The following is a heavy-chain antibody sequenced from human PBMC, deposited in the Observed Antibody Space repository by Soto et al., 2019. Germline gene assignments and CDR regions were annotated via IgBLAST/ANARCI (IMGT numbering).Heavy chain of an antibody. V-gene: IGHV3-48*02. J-gene: IGHJ4*02. CDR2: ISASSSSI. Sequence: GGSLRLSCAASGFTYSNYAMNWVRQAPEKGLEWVAYISASSSSIYYADSVKGRFTISGDNAKNSLYLQMNSLRDEDTAVYYCTRDFTWSEVYWVQGVQVTVSS. CDR1: GFTYSNYA. CDR3: TRDFTWSEVY. D-gene: IGHD3-3*01.